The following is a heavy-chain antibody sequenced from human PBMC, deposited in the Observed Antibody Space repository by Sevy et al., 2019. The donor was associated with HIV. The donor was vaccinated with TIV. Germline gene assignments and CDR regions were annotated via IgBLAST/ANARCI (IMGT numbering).Heavy chain of an antibody. V-gene: IGHV3-33*01. CDR1: GFAPSTYG. D-gene: IGHD2-8*01. CDR2: IGCDGSNK. CDR3: ARDPRMYGDYLLAYFDY. Sequence: GGSLRLSCAASGFAPSTYGMHWVRQAPGKGLEWVAVIGCDGSNKYYSDSVKGRFSISRDNSRNTLFLQMDSLRAEDTAVDYCARDPRMYGDYLLAYFDYWGQGTLVTVSS. J-gene: IGHJ4*02.